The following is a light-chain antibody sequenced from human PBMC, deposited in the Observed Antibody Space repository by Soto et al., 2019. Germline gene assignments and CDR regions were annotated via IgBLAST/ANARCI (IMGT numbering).Light chain of an antibody. CDR1: QSVRNNY. CDR2: SAS. V-gene: IGKV3-20*01. J-gene: IGKJ3*01. CDR3: QQYSSWPFT. Sequence: EIVLTQSPGTLSLSPGERVTLSCRASQSVRNNYLAWYQQKPGQAPRLLIYSASTRATGIPDRFSGSVSGTDFTLTINRLQPEDFAVYYCQQYSSWPFTFGPGTKVAIE.